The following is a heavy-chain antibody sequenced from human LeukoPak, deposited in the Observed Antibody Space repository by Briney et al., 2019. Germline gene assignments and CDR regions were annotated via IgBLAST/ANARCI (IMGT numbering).Heavy chain of an antibody. V-gene: IGHV3-74*01. CDR2: INTDGTVT. D-gene: IGHD6-19*01. J-gene: IGHJ4*02. Sequence: PWGSLSLSCAASGFTFSKYWMLWVRQAPGKGLESVSRINTDGTVTTYADSVKGRFTVSRDNADNTMFLQMNSVRDEDTAVYYCATKQWLAPPPDSWGQGTPVTVSS. CDR1: GFTFSKYW. CDR3: ATKQWLAPPPDS.